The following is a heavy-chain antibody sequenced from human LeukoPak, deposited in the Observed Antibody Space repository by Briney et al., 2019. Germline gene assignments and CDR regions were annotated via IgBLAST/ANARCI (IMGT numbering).Heavy chain of an antibody. Sequence: PGGSLRLSCAASGFTFSSYGMHWVRQAPGKGLEWVAFIRYDGSNKYYADSVKGRFSISRDNSKNTLYLQMNSLRAEDTAVYYFARGLGTNYGGYCTGGSCPVYWGQGTLVTVSS. CDR2: IRYDGSNK. J-gene: IGHJ4*02. D-gene: IGHD2-15*01. CDR3: ARGLGTNYGGYCTGGSCPVY. V-gene: IGHV3-30*02. CDR1: GFTFSSYG.